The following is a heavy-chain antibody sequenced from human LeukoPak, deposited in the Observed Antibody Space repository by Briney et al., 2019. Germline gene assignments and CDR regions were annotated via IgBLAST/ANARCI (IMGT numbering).Heavy chain of an antibody. Sequence: SETLSLTCTVSGGSIGTTNYYWGWLRQPPGKEQEWIGSIYYSEATYDNPSLESRVTISIETSKNQFSLKLSSVTAADTAVYYCARQRADYFYYYVDVWGKGTTVTVS. CDR2: IYYSEAT. J-gene: IGHJ6*03. CDR3: ARQRADYFYYYVDV. CDR1: GGSIGTTNYY. D-gene: IGHD3-9*01. V-gene: IGHV4-39*01.